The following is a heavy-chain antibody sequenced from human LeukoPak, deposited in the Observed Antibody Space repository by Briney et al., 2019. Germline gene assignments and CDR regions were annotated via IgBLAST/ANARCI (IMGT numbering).Heavy chain of an antibody. Sequence: GGSLRLSCAASGLTFSGYTMHWVRQAPGKGLEWVAVISHDGSNEYYADSEKGRFTISRDYSKNTLFLQMNSLRAEDTGVYYCARGPLVGATLDYWGQGTLVTVSS. CDR1: GLTFSGYT. D-gene: IGHD1-26*01. CDR3: ARGPLVGATLDY. CDR2: ISHDGSNE. J-gene: IGHJ4*02. V-gene: IGHV3-30-3*01.